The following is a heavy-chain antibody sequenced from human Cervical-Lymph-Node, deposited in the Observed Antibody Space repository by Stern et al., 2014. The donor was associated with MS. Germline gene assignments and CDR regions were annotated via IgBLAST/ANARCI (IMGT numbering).Heavy chain of an antibody. CDR2: INSDGSST. J-gene: IGHJ6*02. Sequence: EVQLEESGGGLVQPGGSLRLSCAASGFTVSSYWMHWVRHGPEKGLEWVSRINSDGSSTSYADSVKGRFTISRDNAKNTLSLQMNSLRAEDTAVYYCVRDTYDMSFLLGWTGGMDVWGQGTTVTVSS. D-gene: IGHD3/OR15-3a*01. CDR1: GFTVSSYW. V-gene: IGHV3-74*01. CDR3: VRDTYDMSFLLGWTGGMDV.